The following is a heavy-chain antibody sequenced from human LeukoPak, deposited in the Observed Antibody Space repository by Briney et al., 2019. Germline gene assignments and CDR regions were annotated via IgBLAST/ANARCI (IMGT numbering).Heavy chain of an antibody. CDR2: VSYDGSNK. CDR3: AREAYYYDSSGLDY. V-gene: IGHV3-30-3*01. CDR1: GFTFSSYA. D-gene: IGHD3-22*01. J-gene: IGHJ4*02. Sequence: GGSLRLSCAASGFTFSSYAMHWVRQASGKGLEWVAVVSYDGSNKYYADSVKGRFTISRDNSKNTLYLQMNSLRAEDTAVYYCAREAYYYDSSGLDYWGQGTLVTVSS.